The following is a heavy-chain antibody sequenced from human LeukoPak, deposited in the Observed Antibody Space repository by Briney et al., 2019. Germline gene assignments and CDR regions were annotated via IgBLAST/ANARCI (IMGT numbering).Heavy chain of an antibody. CDR3: AALHSSSWYFDY. D-gene: IGHD6-13*01. Sequence: ASVKVSCKASGYTFTGYYMHWVRQAPGQGLEWMGWISAYNGNTNYAQKLQGRVTMTTDTSTSTAYMELRSLRSDDTAVYYCAALHSSSWYFDYWGQGTLVTVSS. V-gene: IGHV1-18*04. CDR2: ISAYNGNT. J-gene: IGHJ4*02. CDR1: GYTFTGYY.